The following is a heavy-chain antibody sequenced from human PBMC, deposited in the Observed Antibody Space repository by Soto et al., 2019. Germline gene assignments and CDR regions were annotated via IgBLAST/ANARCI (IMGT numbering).Heavy chain of an antibody. CDR2: IIAYSGNS. V-gene: IGHV1-18*01. J-gene: IGHJ4*02. CDR3: ARDRGSYALDY. CDR1: GYTFTSYG. D-gene: IGHD1-26*01. Sequence: QVQLVQSGAEVKKPGASVKVSCKASGYTFTSYGISWVRQAPAQGLEWMGWIIAYSGNSNYAQKLQGRVTMTTDTCTSTAYIGLRSLRSDDTAVYYCARDRGSYALDYWGQGTLVTVSS.